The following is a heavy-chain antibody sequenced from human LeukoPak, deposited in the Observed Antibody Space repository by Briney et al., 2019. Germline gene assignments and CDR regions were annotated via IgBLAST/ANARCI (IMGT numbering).Heavy chain of an antibody. D-gene: IGHD2-15*01. CDR1: GGSISSFY. Sequence: SETLSLTCTVSGGSISSFYWSWIRQPPGKGLEWIGYINYNGDTHYNPSLKGPVTISVDTSKNQFSLKLSSVTAADTAVYFCARVGGPGSFDYWGQGTLVTVSS. CDR2: INYNGDT. J-gene: IGHJ4*02. V-gene: IGHV4-59*01. CDR3: ARVGGPGSFDY.